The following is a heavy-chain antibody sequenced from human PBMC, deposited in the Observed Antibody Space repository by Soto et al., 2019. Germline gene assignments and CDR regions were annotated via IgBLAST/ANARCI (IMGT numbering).Heavy chain of an antibody. Sequence: QVQLVESGGGVVLPGRSLRLSCAASGFTLSSYGMHWVRQAPGKGLEWVAIVSYDGRNKYYADSVKGRFTISRDNSKNTLYLQMNRLRTEDTAVYYCAKERVDTAMFYYFDSWGQGTLVTVSS. J-gene: IGHJ4*02. CDR1: GFTLSSYG. CDR3: AKERVDTAMFYYFDS. V-gene: IGHV3-30*18. D-gene: IGHD5-18*01. CDR2: VSYDGRNK.